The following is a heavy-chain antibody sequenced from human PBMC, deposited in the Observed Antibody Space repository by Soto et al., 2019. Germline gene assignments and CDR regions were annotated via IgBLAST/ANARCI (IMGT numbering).Heavy chain of an antibody. V-gene: IGHV3-74*01. CDR2: INSDGSST. CDR3: VSSGYYYYGMDV. D-gene: IGHD6-19*01. J-gene: IGHJ6*02. Sequence: HPGGSLRLSCAASGFTFSSYWMHWVRQAPGKGLVWVSRINSDGSSTSYADSVKGRFTISRDNAKNTLYLQMNSLRAEDTAVYYCVSSGYYYYGMDVWGQGTTVTAP. CDR1: GFTFSSYW.